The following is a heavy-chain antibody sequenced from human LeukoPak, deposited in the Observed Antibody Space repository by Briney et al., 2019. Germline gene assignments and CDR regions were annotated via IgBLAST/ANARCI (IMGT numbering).Heavy chain of an antibody. CDR2: IYPGDSDT. Sequence: GKSLKISCKGSGYSFTSYWIGWVRQMPGKGLEWMGIIYPGDSDTRYSPSFQGQVTISADKSISTAYLQWSSLKASDTAMYYCARPHSSGPKDQDAFDIWGQGTMVTVSS. CDR3: ARPHSSGPKDQDAFDI. CDR1: GYSFTSYW. D-gene: IGHD6-19*01. J-gene: IGHJ3*02. V-gene: IGHV5-51*01.